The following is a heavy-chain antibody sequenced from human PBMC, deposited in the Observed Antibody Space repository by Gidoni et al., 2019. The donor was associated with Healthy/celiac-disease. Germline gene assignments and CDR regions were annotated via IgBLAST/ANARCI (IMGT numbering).Heavy chain of an antibody. D-gene: IGHD4-4*01. Sequence: QLQLQESGSGLVKPSQTLSLTCAVSGGSISSGGYSWSWIRQPPGKGLEWIGYIYHSGSTYYNPSLSSRVTTSVDRSKTQFSLKLSSVTAADTAVYYCAGVRYSNYQGIGMDVWGQGTTVTVSS. CDR3: AGVRYSNYQGIGMDV. J-gene: IGHJ6*02. CDR2: IYHSGST. CDR1: GGSISSGGYS. V-gene: IGHV4-30-2*01.